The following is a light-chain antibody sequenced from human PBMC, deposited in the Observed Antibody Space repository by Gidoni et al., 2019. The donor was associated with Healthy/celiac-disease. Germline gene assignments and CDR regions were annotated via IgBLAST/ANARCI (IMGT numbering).Light chain of an antibody. J-gene: IGKJ1*01. CDR1: QSVSSSY. Sequence: DSVLTQSPGTLSLSPGERATLSCRASQSVSSSYLAWYQQKPGQAPRLLLYGASSRATGIPDRFSGSGSGTDFPLTISRLEPEDFAVYYCQQYGSSPETFGQGPKVEIK. CDR3: QQYGSSPET. CDR2: GAS. V-gene: IGKV3-20*01.